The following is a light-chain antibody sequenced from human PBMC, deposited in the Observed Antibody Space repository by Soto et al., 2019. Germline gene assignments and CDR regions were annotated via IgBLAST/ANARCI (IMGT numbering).Light chain of an antibody. Sequence: QSALTQPPSASGSPGQSVTISCTGTSSDVGGYDYVSWYQQHPGKAPELMIFEVSKRPSGVPDRFSGSKSGNTASLTVSGLQAEDEADYYCSSYAGNTKGVFGTGTKVTVL. V-gene: IGLV2-8*01. J-gene: IGLJ1*01. CDR3: SSYAGNTKGV. CDR1: SSDVGGYDY. CDR2: EVS.